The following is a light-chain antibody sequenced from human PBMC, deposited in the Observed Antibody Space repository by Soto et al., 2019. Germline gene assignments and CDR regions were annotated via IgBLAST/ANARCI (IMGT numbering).Light chain of an antibody. V-gene: IGKV3-20*01. CDR3: QHYDKSQWT. Sequence: TLSCRASQSVSSTYLSWYQHKPGQPPRLLISGASTRATGIPGRFSGSGSGTDFTLTISRLEPEDFAVYYCQHYDKSQWTFGQGTKVDIK. J-gene: IGKJ1*01. CDR2: GAS. CDR1: QSVSSTY.